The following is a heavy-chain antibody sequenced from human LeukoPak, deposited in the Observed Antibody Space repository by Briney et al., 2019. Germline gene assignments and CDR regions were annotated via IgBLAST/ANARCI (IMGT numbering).Heavy chain of an antibody. Sequence: GGSLRLSCAASGFTFGSYSMNWVRQAPGKGLEWVSYISSSSSTIYYADSVKGRFTISRDNAKNSLYLQMNSLRAEDTAVYYCARGETGTLDYWGQGTLVTVSS. D-gene: IGHD1-7*01. J-gene: IGHJ4*02. CDR2: ISSSSSTI. V-gene: IGHV3-48*01. CDR1: GFTFGSYS. CDR3: ARGETGTLDY.